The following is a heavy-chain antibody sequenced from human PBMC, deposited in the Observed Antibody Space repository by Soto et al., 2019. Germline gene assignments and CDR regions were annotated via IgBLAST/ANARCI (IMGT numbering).Heavy chain of an antibody. D-gene: IGHD3-3*01. CDR3: ARGQYYDFWSGYSSYYYMDV. V-gene: IGHV1-8*01. CDR1: GYTFTSYD. Sequence: ASVKVSCKASGYTFTSYDINWVRQATGQGLEWMGWMNPNSGNTGYAQKFQGRVTMTRNTSISTAYMELSSLRSEDTAVYYCARGQYYDFWSGYSSYYYMDVWGKGTTVTVSS. CDR2: MNPNSGNT. J-gene: IGHJ6*03.